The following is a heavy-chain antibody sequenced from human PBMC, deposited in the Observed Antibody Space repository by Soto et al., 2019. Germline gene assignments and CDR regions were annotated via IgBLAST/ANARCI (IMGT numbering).Heavy chain of an antibody. V-gene: IGHV3-9*01. Sequence: DVQLVESGGGLVQPGRSLRLSCAASGFTFDDYAMHWVRQAPGKGLEWVSGISWNSGSIGYADSVKGRFTISRDNAKNSLYLQMNSLRAEDTALYYCAKARSGYYLEGSYFQHWGQGTLVTVSS. CDR2: ISWNSGSI. J-gene: IGHJ1*01. CDR1: GFTFDDYA. CDR3: AKARSGYYLEGSYFQH. D-gene: IGHD3-22*01.